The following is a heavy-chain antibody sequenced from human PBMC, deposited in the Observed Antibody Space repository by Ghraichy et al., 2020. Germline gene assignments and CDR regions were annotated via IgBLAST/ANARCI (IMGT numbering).Heavy chain of an antibody. J-gene: IGHJ5*02. D-gene: IGHD4-23*01. CDR1: GGSISSYY. V-gene: IGHV4-59*01. CDR3: ARGAMTTVVTSWFDP. Sequence: SETLSLTCTVSGGSISSYYWSWIRQPPGKGLEWIGYIYYSGSTNYNPSLKSRVTISVDTSKNQFSLKLSSVTAADTAVYYCARGAMTTVVTSWFDPWGQGTLVTVSS. CDR2: IYYSGST.